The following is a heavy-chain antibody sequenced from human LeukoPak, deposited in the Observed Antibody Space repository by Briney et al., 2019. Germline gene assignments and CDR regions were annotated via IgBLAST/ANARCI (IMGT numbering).Heavy chain of an antibody. CDR3: ARGSRPIYNLLTGKRYFDY. CDR1: GYTFTSNY. J-gene: IGHJ4*02. D-gene: IGHD3-9*01. V-gene: IGHV1-46*01. Sequence: VASVKVSCKAFGYTFTSNYMHWVRQAPGQGPEWMGVISPSGGSTTYAQKFRGRLTMTRDMSTSTVYMELSSLRSEDTAVYYCARGSRPIYNLLTGKRYFDYWGQGTLLTVSS. CDR2: ISPSGGST.